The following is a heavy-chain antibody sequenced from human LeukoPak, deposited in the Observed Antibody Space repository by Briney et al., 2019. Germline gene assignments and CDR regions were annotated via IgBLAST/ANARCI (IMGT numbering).Heavy chain of an antibody. V-gene: IGHV3-30*03. CDR1: GFTFSSYG. CDR3: ARVEIVVVPAARFEAFDI. J-gene: IGHJ3*02. D-gene: IGHD2-2*01. CDR2: ISYDGSNK. Sequence: PGGSLRLSCAASGFTFSSYGMHWVRQAPGKGLEWVAVISYDGSNKYYADSVKGRFTISRDNSKNTLYLQMNSLRAEDTAVYYCARVEIVVVPAARFEAFDIWGQGTMVTVSS.